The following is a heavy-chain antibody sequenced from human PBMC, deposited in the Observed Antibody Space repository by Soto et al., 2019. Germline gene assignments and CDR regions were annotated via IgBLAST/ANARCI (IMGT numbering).Heavy chain of an antibody. Sequence: PSGSLRLSCAASGFLFTNYGMHWVRQAPGKGLEWVAVVWANGINNYYAAFVEGRFTISRDNSKNSLYLQTNSLRVEDTALFFCLRERGPFDVFDIWGQGTMVTV. CDR1: GFLFTNYG. CDR3: LRERGPFDVFDI. V-gene: IGHV3-33*01. CDR2: VWANGINN. J-gene: IGHJ3*02.